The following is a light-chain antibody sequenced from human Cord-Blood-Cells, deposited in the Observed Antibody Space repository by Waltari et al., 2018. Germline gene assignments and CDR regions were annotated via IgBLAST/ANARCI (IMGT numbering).Light chain of an antibody. CDR2: GAS. V-gene: IGKV3-15*01. CDR3: QQYNNWPPWT. Sequence: EIVMTQSPATLSVSPGARATLSCRASQSVSSNLAWYQQKPGQAPRLLIYGASTRATGIPGRFSGSGSGTEFTLTISSLQSEDFAVYYCQQYNNWPPWTFGQGTKVEIK. J-gene: IGKJ1*01. CDR1: QSVSSN.